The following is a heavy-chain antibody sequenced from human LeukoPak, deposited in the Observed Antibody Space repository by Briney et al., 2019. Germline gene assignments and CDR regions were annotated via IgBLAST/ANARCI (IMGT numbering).Heavy chain of an antibody. CDR3: ARAHYGNYAEYFQH. V-gene: IGHV4-34*01. CDR1: GGSFSAYS. D-gene: IGHD4-11*01. CDR2: INHSGST. Sequence: SETLSLTCAVYGGSFSAYSWSWIRLPPGKGLEWIGEINHSGSTNYNPSLKSRVTMSVDTSKNQLSLKLASVTAADTAVYYCARAHYGNYAEYFQHWGQGTLVTVSS. J-gene: IGHJ1*01.